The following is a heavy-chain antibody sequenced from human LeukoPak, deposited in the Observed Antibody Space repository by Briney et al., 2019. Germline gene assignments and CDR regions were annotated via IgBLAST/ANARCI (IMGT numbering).Heavy chain of an antibody. V-gene: IGHV4-39*01. CDR3: ARQWADFWSGYYLVFDY. J-gene: IGHJ4*02. CDR2: IYYSGST. D-gene: IGHD3-3*01. CDR1: GGSISSSSYY. Sequence: SETLSLTCTVSGGSISSSSYYWGWIRQPPGKGLEWIGSIYYSGSTYYNPSLKSRVTISVDTSKNQFPLKLSSVTAADTAAYYCARQWADFWSGYYLVFDYWGQGTLVTVSS.